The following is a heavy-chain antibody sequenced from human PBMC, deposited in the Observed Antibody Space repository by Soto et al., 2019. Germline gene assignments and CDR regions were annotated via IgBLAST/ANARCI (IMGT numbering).Heavy chain of an antibody. Sequence: ASVKVSCNSSGYTFTSCSMHWGRQAPGQRLEWMGWINAGNGNTKYSQKFQGRVTITRDTSASTAYMELSSLRSEDTAVYYCARDSIAARGNFQHWGQGTLVTVSS. J-gene: IGHJ1*01. CDR3: ARDSIAARGNFQH. V-gene: IGHV1-3*01. CDR1: GYTFTSCS. D-gene: IGHD6-6*01. CDR2: INAGNGNT.